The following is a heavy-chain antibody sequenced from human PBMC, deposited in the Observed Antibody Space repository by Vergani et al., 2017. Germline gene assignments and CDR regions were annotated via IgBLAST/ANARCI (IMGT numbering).Heavy chain of an antibody. Sequence: QLQLQESGPGLVKPSETLSLTCPVSGGSISNSNYYWGWLRQHPGKGLEWIGSIYYSGRTYYRPSLKGRVTISVDTSKNQFSLKVSSVTAADTAVYYCARISGWEPNYYYYGMDVWGQGTTVTVSS. V-gene: IGHV4-39*01. CDR2: IYYSGRT. CDR3: ARISGWEPNYYYYGMDV. J-gene: IGHJ6*02. D-gene: IGHD1-26*01. CDR1: GGSISNSNYY.